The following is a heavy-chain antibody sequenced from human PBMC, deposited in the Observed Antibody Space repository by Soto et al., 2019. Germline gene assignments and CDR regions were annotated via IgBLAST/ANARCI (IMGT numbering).Heavy chain of an antibody. CDR1: GYSFTSYW. D-gene: IGHD6-13*01. V-gene: IGHV5-10-1*01. CDR3: ASPGLSQRGSWYPSDYYGMDV. Sequence: GESLKISCKGSGYSFTSYWISWVRQMPGKGLEWMGRIDPSDSYTNYSPSFQGHVTISADKSISTAYLQWSSLKASDTAMYYCASPGLSQRGSWYPSDYYGMDVWGQGTTVTVSS. CDR2: IDPSDSYT. J-gene: IGHJ6*02.